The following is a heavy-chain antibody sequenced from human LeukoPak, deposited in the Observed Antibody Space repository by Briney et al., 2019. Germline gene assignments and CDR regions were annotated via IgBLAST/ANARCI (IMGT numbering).Heavy chain of an antibody. CDR1: GFTFSSYE. V-gene: IGHV3-48*03. D-gene: IGHD5-12*01. Sequence: PGGSLRLSCAASGFTFSSYEMNWVRQAPGKGLEWISYSTSSGGTIYYTDSVKGRFTVSRDNAKNSLYLQMNSLRAEDTAFYYCARSDTGSSGYDRTFVSLDYWGQGTLVTVSS. J-gene: IGHJ4*01. CDR2: STSSGGTI. CDR3: ARSDTGSSGYDRTFVSLDY.